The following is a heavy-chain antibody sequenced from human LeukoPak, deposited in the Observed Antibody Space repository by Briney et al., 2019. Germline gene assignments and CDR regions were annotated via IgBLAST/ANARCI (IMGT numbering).Heavy chain of an antibody. CDR3: ASENYDYGDYLV. V-gene: IGHV4-34*01. CDR2: INHSGST. CDR1: GGSFSGYY. D-gene: IGHD4-17*01. J-gene: IGHJ4*02. Sequence: SETLSLTCAVYGGSFSGYYWSWIRQPPGKGLEWIGEINHSGSTNYSPSLKSRVTISVDTSKNQFSLKLSSVTAADTAVYYCASENYDYGDYLVWGQGTLVTVSS.